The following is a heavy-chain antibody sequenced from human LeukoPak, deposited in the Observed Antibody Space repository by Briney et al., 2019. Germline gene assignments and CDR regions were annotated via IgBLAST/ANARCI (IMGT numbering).Heavy chain of an antibody. CDR2: INHSGST. V-gene: IGHV4-34*01. Sequence: PSETLSLTCTVSGGSISSYYWSWIRQPPGKGLEWIGEINHSGSTNYNPSLKSRVTISVDTSKNQFSLKLSSVTAADTAVYYCARLPPAGSHLYFDYWGQGTLVTVSS. CDR3: ARLPPAGSHLYFDY. CDR1: GGSISSYY. D-gene: IGHD3-10*01. J-gene: IGHJ4*02.